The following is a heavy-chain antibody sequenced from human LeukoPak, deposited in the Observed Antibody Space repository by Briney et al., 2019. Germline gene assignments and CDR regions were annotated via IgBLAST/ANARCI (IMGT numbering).Heavy chain of an antibody. Sequence: GESLKIFCRGSGYSFTSYWIGWVRQLPGKGLEWMGIIYPGDSDTRYSPSFQGQVTISADKSISTAYLQWSSLKASDTAMYYCARTYYYDSSGRLDAFDIWGQGTMVTVSS. V-gene: IGHV5-51*01. CDR2: IYPGDSDT. CDR3: ARTYYYDSSGRLDAFDI. CDR1: GYSFTSYW. J-gene: IGHJ3*02. D-gene: IGHD3-22*01.